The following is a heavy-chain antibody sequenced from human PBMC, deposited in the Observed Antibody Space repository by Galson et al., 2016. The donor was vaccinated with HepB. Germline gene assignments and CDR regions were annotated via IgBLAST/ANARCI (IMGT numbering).Heavy chain of an antibody. Sequence: SETLSLTCTVSGGPITSDHHYWGWVRQLPAKGLEWIALIYHNGGTHFNPSLKSRVTISVDTSKNQFSLNLTPVTAADTAVYYCARGRTAADWLDPWGQGTLVTVSS. V-gene: IGHV4-39*07. CDR1: GGPITSDHHY. CDR3: ARGRTAADWLDP. D-gene: IGHD6-13*01. J-gene: IGHJ5*02. CDR2: IYHNGGT.